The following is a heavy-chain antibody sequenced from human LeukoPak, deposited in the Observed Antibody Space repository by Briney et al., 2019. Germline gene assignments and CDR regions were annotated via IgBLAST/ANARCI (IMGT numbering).Heavy chain of an antibody. D-gene: IGHD6-19*01. J-gene: IGHJ5*02. CDR1: GYTFTSYG. CDR3: ARDWSAGYSSGWSLSPFDP. V-gene: IGHV1-18*01. CDR2: ISAYNGNT. Sequence: AASVKVSCKASGYTFTSYGISWVRQAPGQGLEWMGWISAYNGNTNYAQKFQGRVTMTTDTSTSTAYMELRSLRSDDTAVYYCARDWSAGYSSGWSLSPFDPWGQGTLVTVSS.